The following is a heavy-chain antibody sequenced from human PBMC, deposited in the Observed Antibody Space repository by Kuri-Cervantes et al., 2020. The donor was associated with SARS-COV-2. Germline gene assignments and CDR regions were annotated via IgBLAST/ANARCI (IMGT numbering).Heavy chain of an antibody. D-gene: IGHD2-21*01. J-gene: IGHJ4*02. CDR1: GFNFSRTD. Sequence: LSLTCAASGFNFSRTDMHWVRQAPGKGLEWVAVISHDGKNKKCVASGKGRFTISRDNSQNTLYLHMKSLRSEDTAMYYCAKDRVGVQDFWGQGTLVTVSS. V-gene: IGHV3-30*18. CDR2: ISHDGKNK. CDR3: AKDRVGVQDF.